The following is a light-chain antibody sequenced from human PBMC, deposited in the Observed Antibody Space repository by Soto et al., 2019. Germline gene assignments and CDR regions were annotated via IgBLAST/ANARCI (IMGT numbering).Light chain of an antibody. J-gene: IGLJ1*01. CDR2: DDY. CDR1: SSNIGTNT. V-gene: IGLV1-44*01. CDR3: CSYAGSYTYV. Sequence: QSVLTQPPSASGTPGQRVTISCSGSSSNIGTNTVNWYQQLPGAAPKLLISDDYDRSSGVPDRFSASKSGTSASLAISGLQSEDEAAYYCCSYAGSYTYVFGTGTKVTVL.